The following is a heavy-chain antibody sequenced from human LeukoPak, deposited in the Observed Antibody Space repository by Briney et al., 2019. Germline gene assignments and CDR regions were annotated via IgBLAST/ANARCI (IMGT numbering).Heavy chain of an antibody. J-gene: IGHJ4*02. V-gene: IGHV1-3*01. CDR3: AREGSQWELWLM. D-gene: IGHD1-26*01. CDR1: GYTFTSYA. CDR2: INAGNGNT. Sequence: ASVKVSCKASGYTFTSYAMHWVRQAPGQRLEWMGWINAGNGNTKYSQKFQGRVTITRDTSASIAYMELSSLRSEDTAVYYCAREGSQWELWLMWGQGTLVTVSS.